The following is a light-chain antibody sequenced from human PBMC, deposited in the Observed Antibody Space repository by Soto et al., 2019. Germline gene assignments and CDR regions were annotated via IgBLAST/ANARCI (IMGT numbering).Light chain of an antibody. V-gene: IGKV1-39*01. J-gene: IGKJ5*01. CDR1: QDISAY. CDR3: QQSYSNVIT. Sequence: DIQMTQSPSSLSASVGDRITITCRASQDISAYLTWYQQRPGNAPKVLVYGASSVQSGVPSRFRGSGAGTDFTLTITTLQPEDFGTYYCQQSYSNVITVGQGTRLEI. CDR2: GAS.